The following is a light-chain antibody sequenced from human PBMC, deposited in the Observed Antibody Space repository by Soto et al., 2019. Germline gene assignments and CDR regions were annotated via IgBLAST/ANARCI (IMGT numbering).Light chain of an antibody. Sequence: QSVLGQPASVCGSAGQSITISCTGNIHDIGAYDYVSWYQQHPGKAPRLLIYGVRNRPSGIPSRFSAYKSGITASLTISGLQAEDEADYCCASFSTYRVYVFGPGTKVTVL. CDR3: ASFSTYRVYV. CDR1: IHDIGAYDY. J-gene: IGLJ1*01. V-gene: IGLV2-14*01. CDR2: GVR.